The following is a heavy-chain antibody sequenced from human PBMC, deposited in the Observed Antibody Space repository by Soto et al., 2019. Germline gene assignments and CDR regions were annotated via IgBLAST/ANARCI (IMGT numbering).Heavy chain of an antibody. CDR3: AREGAIKPFYS. J-gene: IGHJ5*01. V-gene: IGHV3-21*01. CDR2: ISGTSVYI. CDR1: GFTLSNYN. Sequence: GGSLRLSCVASGFTLSNYNMNWVRQAPGKGLELVSHISGTSVYIHYADSVKGRSTISRDNAKNSVYLQMDSLRVEDTAVYYCAREGAIKPFYSWGQGALVTVSS.